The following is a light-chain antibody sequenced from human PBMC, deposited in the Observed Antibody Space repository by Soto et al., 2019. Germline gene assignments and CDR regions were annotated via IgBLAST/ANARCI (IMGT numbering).Light chain of an antibody. V-gene: IGKV1-5*01. CDR3: QQFNSYPVT. J-gene: IGKJ5*01. CDR2: DAS. Sequence: DIQMTQSRATLSASVGDRVIITCRAIQSISRWLAWYQHKPGTAPRLLINDASSLESGVPSRFSGSGSGTELTLTISNLQPDDFATYYCQQFNSYPVTFGQGTRLEIK. CDR1: QSISRW.